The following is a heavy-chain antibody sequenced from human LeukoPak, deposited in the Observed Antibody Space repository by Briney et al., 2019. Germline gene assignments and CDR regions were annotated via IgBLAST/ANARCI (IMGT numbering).Heavy chain of an antibody. CDR2: ISNKGGST. CDR3: VKSGTWADFDS. Sequence: PGGSLRLSCSAPGFTFSSYGMHWVRQAPGKGLEYVSGISNKGGSTYYADSVKGRFTISRDNSKDTLHLQMSSLRADDTAVYYCVKSGTWADFDSWGQGTLVTVSS. V-gene: IGHV3-64D*09. CDR1: GFTFSSYG. J-gene: IGHJ4*02. D-gene: IGHD1-26*01.